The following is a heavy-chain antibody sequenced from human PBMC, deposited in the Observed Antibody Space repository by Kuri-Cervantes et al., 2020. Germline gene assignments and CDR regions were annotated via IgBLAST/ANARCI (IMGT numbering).Heavy chain of an antibody. CDR3: AKDSDYGSGSYRGSGFDY. D-gene: IGHD3-10*01. Sequence: GGSLRLSCAASGFTFSSYGMHWVRQAPGKGLEWVAVIWYDGSNKYYADSVKGRFTISRDNSKNTLYLQMNSLRAEDTAVYYCAKDSDYGSGSYRGSGFDYWGQGTLVTVSS. CDR1: GFTFSSYG. J-gene: IGHJ4*02. CDR2: IWYDGSNK. V-gene: IGHV3-30*02.